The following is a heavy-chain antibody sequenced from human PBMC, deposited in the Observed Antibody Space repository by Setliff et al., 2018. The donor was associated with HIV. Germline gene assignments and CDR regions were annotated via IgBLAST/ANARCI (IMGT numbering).Heavy chain of an antibody. CDR1: GFTFDDYA. CDR3: AKGEYSSSWYGAFDI. D-gene: IGHD6-13*01. CDR2: ISWDGGST. Sequence: LRLSCAASGFTFDDYAMHWVRQAPGKGLEWVSLISWDGGSTYYADSVKGRFTISRDNSKNSLYLQMNSLRAEDTALYYCAKGEYSSSWYGAFDIWGQGTMVTVSS. V-gene: IGHV3-43D*03. J-gene: IGHJ3*02.